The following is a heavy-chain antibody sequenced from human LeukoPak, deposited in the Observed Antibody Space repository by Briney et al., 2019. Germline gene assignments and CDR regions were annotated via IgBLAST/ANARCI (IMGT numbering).Heavy chain of an antibody. J-gene: IGHJ5*02. Sequence: GGSLRLSCAASVFMFSSYGMHWVRQAPGKGLEWVAFIRYDGNNKHYADSVKGRFTISRDNSKNTLILQMNSLRPEETAIYYCAKNDGNYCDPWGQGTLVTVSS. CDR2: IRYDGNNK. V-gene: IGHV3-30*02. CDR3: AKNDGNYCDP. CDR1: VFMFSSYG. D-gene: IGHD1-26*01.